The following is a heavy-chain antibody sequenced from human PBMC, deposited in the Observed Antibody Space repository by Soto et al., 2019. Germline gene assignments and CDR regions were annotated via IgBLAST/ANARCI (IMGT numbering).Heavy chain of an antibody. CDR3: ARGFKMIYYYYYVDV. J-gene: IGHJ6*03. D-gene: IGHD3-16*01. Sequence: PSETLSLTCAVYGGSFSGYYWSWIRQPPGKGLEWIGEINHSGSTNYNPSLKSRVTISVDTSKNQFSLKLSSVTAADTAVYYCARGFKMIYYYYYVDVWGKGTTVTVSS. CDR1: GGSFSGYY. CDR2: INHSGST. V-gene: IGHV4-34*01.